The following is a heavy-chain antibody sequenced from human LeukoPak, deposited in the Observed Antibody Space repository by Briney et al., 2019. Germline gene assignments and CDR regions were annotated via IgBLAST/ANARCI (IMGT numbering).Heavy chain of an antibody. CDR1: GFTFSSYA. CDR3: ATGSPYYDSSGYYPYFDY. D-gene: IGHD3-22*01. Sequence: PGGSLRLSCAASGFTFSSYALHRVRQAPGKGLEWVAVISYDGSNKYYADSVKGRFTISRDNSKNTLYLQMNSLRAEDTAIYYCATGSPYYDSSGYYPYFDYWGQGTLVTVSS. CDR2: ISYDGSNK. J-gene: IGHJ4*02. V-gene: IGHV3-30-3*01.